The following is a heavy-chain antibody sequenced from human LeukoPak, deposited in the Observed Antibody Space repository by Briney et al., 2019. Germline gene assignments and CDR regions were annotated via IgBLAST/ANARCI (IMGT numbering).Heavy chain of an antibody. D-gene: IGHD3-10*01. CDR2: IRYDGSNK. CDR1: GFTFSSYG. CDR3: AKDFSMVRGVITQSDY. V-gene: IGHV3-30*02. J-gene: IGHJ4*02. Sequence: PGGSLRLSCAASGFTFSSYGMHWVRQAPGKGLEWVAFIRYDGSNKYYADSVKGRFTISRDNSKNTLYLQMNSLRAEDTAVYYCAKDFSMVRGVITQSDYWGQGTLVTVSS.